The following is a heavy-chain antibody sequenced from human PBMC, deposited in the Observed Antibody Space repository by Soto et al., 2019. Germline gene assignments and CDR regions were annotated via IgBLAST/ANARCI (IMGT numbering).Heavy chain of an antibody. CDR2: INHSGST. D-gene: IGHD4-4*01. J-gene: IGHJ5*01. Sequence: SETLSLTCAVYGGSFSDYYWSWIRQPPGKGLEWIGEINHSGSTNYNPSLKSRVTISVDTSKNHFSLMLSSVTGADTAVYYFATFTTTKGWLDSRGQGTLVTVSS. CDR1: GGSFSDYY. CDR3: ATFTTTKGWLDS. V-gene: IGHV4-34*01.